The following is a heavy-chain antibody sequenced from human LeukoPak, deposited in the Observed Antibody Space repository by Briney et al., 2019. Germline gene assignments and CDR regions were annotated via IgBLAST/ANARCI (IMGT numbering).Heavy chain of an antibody. D-gene: IGHD5-18*01. CDR2: IYYSGST. Sequence: PSETLSLTCTVSGGSISSYYWSWIRQPPGKGLEWIGYIYYSGSTNYNPSLKSRVTISVDTSKNQFSLKLSSVTAADTAVYYCARLDRGYSYGNFDYWGQGTLVTVSS. J-gene: IGHJ4*02. CDR1: GGSISSYY. CDR3: ARLDRGYSYGNFDY. V-gene: IGHV4-59*08.